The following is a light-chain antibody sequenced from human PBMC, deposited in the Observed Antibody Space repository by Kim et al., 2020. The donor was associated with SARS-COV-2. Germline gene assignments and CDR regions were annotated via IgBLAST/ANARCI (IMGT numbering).Light chain of an antibody. J-gene: IGLJ2*01. CDR2: DKN. CDR3: NSRDSSGNHVV. V-gene: IGLV3-19*01. Sequence: SSELTQDPDVSVALGQTVRITCQGDSLRRYYASWYQQKPGQAPILVIYDKNNRPSGIPDRFSGSSSGNTASLTITGAQAEDDADYYCNSRDSSGNHVVFGGGTQLTVL. CDR1: SLRRYY.